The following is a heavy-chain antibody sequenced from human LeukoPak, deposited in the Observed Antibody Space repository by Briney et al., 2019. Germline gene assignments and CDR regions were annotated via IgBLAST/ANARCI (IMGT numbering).Heavy chain of an antibody. CDR2: ITGDGGRA. Sequence: GGSLRLSCAASGFTFDDYAMHWVRQSPGKGLEWVCFITGDGGRAYYAESVKGRFTISRDNAKNSLYLQMNSLRVEDTAVYYCARGGARHCTDGSCTVYWGQGTLVPVSS. J-gene: IGHJ4*02. V-gene: IGHV3-43*02. CDR3: ARGGARHCTDGSCTVY. CDR1: GFTFDDYA. D-gene: IGHD2-15*01.